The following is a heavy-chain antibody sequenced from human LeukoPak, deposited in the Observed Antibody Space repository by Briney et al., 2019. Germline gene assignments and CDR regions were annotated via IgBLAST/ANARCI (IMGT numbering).Heavy chain of an antibody. V-gene: IGHV3-23*01. CDR1: GFTFSSYA. CDR3: AKGLRTGVGPYMGYHYYMDV. Sequence: GESLRLSCAASGFTFSSYAMSWVRQAPGKGLKWVSTINDNGAGTYYADSVKGRFTISRDNSYNTVSLQMNSLRDEDTGVYYCAKGLRTGVGPYMGYHYYMDVWGKGATVTVSS. CDR2: INDNGAGT. D-gene: IGHD3-16*01. J-gene: IGHJ6*03.